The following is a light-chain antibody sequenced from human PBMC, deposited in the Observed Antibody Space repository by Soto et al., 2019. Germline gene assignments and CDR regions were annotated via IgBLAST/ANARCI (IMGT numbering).Light chain of an antibody. CDR1: STNIGSNY. CDR2: SNN. V-gene: IGLV1-47*02. CDR3: ATWDDSLNNPV. J-gene: IGLJ3*02. Sequence: QSVLTQPPSASGTPGQRVTISCSGSSTNIGSNYVYWYQQVPGTAPKLLIYSNNQRPSGVPDLFSASKSGTSASLAISGLRSEDEAAYYCATWDDSLNNPVFGGGTKVTVL.